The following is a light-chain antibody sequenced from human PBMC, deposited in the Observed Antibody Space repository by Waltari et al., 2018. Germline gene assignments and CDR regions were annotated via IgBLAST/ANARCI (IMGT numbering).Light chain of an antibody. CDR3: QQRANSPIT. CDR1: QSISHY. CDR2: DAS. V-gene: IGKV3-11*01. Sequence: ELVLTQSPATLSLSPGESATLSCKASQSISHYLAWYQQKPGHTPRLLIFDASNRATGIPARFSGRGSATDFTLTISSLEPEDFAVYYCQQRANSPITFGPGTTVDIK. J-gene: IGKJ3*01.